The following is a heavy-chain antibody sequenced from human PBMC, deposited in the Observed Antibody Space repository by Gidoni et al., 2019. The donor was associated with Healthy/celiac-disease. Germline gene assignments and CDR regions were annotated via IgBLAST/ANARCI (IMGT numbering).Heavy chain of an antibody. D-gene: IGHD6-13*01. J-gene: IGHJ4*02. Sequence: QLQLQPSCPGLVKPSETPSLTCTVPGGSISSSCYYWGWIRPPPGKGLEWIGSIYYSGSTYYNPSLKSRVTISVDTSKNQFSLKLSSVTAADTAVYYCARRFIAALDYWGQGTLVTVSS. CDR3: ARRFIAALDY. V-gene: IGHV4-39*01. CDR2: IYYSGST. CDR1: GGSISSSCYY.